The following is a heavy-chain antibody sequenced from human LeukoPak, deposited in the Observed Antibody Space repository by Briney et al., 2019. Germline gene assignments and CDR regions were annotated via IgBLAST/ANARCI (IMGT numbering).Heavy chain of an antibody. V-gene: IGHV4-38-2*02. CDR2: IYHSGST. Sequence: PSETPSLTCTVSGYSISSGYYWGWIRQPPGKGLEWIGSIYHSGSTYYNPSLKSRVTISVDTSKNQFSLKLSSVTAADTAVYYCARGTVFSGAFDIWGQGTMVTVSS. CDR3: ARGTVFSGAFDI. J-gene: IGHJ3*02. CDR1: GYSISSGYY. D-gene: IGHD1-1*01.